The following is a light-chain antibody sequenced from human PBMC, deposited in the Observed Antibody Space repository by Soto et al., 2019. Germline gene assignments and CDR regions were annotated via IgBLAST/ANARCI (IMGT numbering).Light chain of an antibody. J-gene: IGKJ3*01. CDR2: SAS. CDR3: QQSYNGQFT. V-gene: IGKV1-39*01. CDR1: QSISRY. Sequence: DIQMTQSPSSLSASVGDRVTVTCRAGQSISRYLNWYQQRPGKAHKLLIYSASTLQTGVPSRFSGSGNGTHFTLTISSLQHEDFATYYCQQSYNGQFTCGPGTKVDIK.